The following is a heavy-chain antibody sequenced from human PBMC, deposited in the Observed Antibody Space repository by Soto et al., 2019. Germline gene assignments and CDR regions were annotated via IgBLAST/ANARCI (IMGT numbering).Heavy chain of an antibody. Sequence: ASVKVSCKASGYTFTGYYMHWVRQAPGQGLEWMGWINPNIGGTNYVQKFQGRVTMTRDTSISTAYMELSRLRSDDTAVYYRAREGGDILTGYYNYYGMDVWGQGTTVTVSS. CDR3: AREGGDILTGYYNYYGMDV. V-gene: IGHV1-2*02. CDR1: GYTFTGYY. D-gene: IGHD3-9*01. J-gene: IGHJ6*02. CDR2: INPNIGGT.